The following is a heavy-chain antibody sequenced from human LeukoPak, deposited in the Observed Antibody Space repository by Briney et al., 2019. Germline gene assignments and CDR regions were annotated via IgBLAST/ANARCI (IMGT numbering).Heavy chain of an antibody. V-gene: IGHV4-59*13. CDR3: ARADAVAAFFDY. CDR1: GGSISSYY. D-gene: IGHD6-19*01. Sequence: SETLSLTCTVSGGSISSYYWSWIRQPPGKGLEWIGYIYYSGSTNYNPSLKSRVTISVDTSKNQFSLKLSSVTAADTAVYYCARADAVAAFFDYWGQGTLVTVSS. J-gene: IGHJ4*02. CDR2: IYYSGST.